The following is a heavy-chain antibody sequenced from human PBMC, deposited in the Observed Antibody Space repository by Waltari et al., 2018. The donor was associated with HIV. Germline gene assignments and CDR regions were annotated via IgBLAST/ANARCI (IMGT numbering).Heavy chain of an antibody. Sequence: EVQPVASGGGLVKPGESLILSWAAPGFTVGSYIVHWVRPAPEKVLEWVSSISSSSSYIYYADSVKGRFTIVRDNAKNSLYLQMNSLRSEDTAVYYCARDPRVGATHAFDIWGQGTMVTVSS. CDR1: GFTVGSYI. CDR3: ARDPRVGATHAFDI. CDR2: ISSSSSYI. J-gene: IGHJ3*02. D-gene: IGHD1-26*01. V-gene: IGHV3-21*01.